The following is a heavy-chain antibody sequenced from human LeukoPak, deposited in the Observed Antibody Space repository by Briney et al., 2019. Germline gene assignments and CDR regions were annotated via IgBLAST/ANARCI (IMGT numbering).Heavy chain of an antibody. CDR1: GYSFTSYW. CDR3: ARRGHIAVAGGDY. D-gene: IGHD6-19*01. V-gene: IGHV5-51*01. CDR2: IYPGDSDA. Sequence: GESLKISCKGSGYSFTSYWIGWGRQMPGKGLEWMGIIYPGDSDARYSPSFQGQVTISADKSISTAYLKWSSLKASDTAMYYCARRGHIAVAGGDYWGQGTLVIVSS. J-gene: IGHJ4*02.